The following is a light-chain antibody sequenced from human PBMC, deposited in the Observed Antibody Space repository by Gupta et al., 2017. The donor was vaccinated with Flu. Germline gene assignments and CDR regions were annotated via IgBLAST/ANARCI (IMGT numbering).Light chain of an antibody. V-gene: IGKV3D-15*01. J-gene: IGKJ4*01. CDR2: GAS. Sequence: GETATLSCRANENVGSDLAWYQQKPGQPPRLVMHGASARATGIPVRFSGTGSGTEFTLIISSLQSEDFALYFCQQYKTCPLTFGGGTKVEIK. CDR3: QQYKTCPLT. CDR1: ENVGSD.